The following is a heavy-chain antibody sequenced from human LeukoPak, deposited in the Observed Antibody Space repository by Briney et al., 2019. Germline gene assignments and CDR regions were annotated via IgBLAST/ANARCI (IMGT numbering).Heavy chain of an antibody. CDR3: ARERVTFGGVIVGFDY. D-gene: IGHD3-16*02. CDR2: VNHSGAT. CDR1: GGSFNNYY. V-gene: IGHV4-34*10. Sequence: TSETLSLTCGVYGGSFNNYYWSWFRQPPGKGLEWIGEVNHSGATNYSPSLKSRLTMSVDTSKSQFSLKLSSVTAADTAVYYCARERVTFGGVIVGFDYWGQGTLVTVSS. J-gene: IGHJ4*02.